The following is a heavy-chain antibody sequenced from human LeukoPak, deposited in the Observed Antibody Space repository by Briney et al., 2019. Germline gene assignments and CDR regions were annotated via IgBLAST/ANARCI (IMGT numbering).Heavy chain of an antibody. CDR3: VQVRLAGLFDP. Sequence: SETLSLTCTVSGASVSAYYWTWIRQPPGKRLEWLGYIHYSGSTNYNPSLNSRVTMSLDASKNQFSLKLSSVSAADAAVYYCVQVRLAGLFDPWGQGTLVTVSS. V-gene: IGHV4-59*02. D-gene: IGHD3-3*02. CDR2: IHYSGST. CDR1: GASVSAYY. J-gene: IGHJ5*02.